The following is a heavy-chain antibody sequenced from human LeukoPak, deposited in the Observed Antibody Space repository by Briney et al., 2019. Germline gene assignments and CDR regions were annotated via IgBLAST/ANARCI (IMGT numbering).Heavy chain of an antibody. CDR1: GGSISSGPYY. D-gene: IGHD6-19*01. CDR2: IFPSGST. J-gene: IGHJ4*02. V-gene: IGHV4-39*01. Sequence: SETLSLTCIVSGGSISSGPYYWGWIRQPPGKGLEWIGSIFPSGSTYSNPSLKSRVTISVDTSKNQFSLKLSSVTAADTAVYYCARNGSLSSGLYIRGQGSLVTVSS. CDR3: ARNGSLSSGLYI.